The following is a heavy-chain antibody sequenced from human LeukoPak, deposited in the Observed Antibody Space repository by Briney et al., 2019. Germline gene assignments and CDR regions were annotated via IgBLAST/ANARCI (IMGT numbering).Heavy chain of an antibody. V-gene: IGHV3-48*03. D-gene: IGHD6-13*01. CDR2: ISSSGSTI. CDR1: GFTFSSYE. CDR3: ARSSSWYLF. Sequence: PGGSLRLSCAASGFTFSSYEMNWVRQAPGQGLEWVSYISSSGSTIYYADSVKGRFTISRDNAKNSLYLQMNSLRAEDTAVYYCARSSSWYLFWGQGTLVTVSS. J-gene: IGHJ4*02.